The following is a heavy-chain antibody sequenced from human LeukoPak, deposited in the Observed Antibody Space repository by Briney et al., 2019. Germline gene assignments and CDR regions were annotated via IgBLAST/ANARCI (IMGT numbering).Heavy chain of an antibody. V-gene: IGHV4-59*01. CDR1: GGSISSYY. CDR2: IYYSGST. J-gene: IGHJ4*02. CDR3: ASTWYSSGLDY. D-gene: IGHD6-19*01. Sequence: SETLSLTCTVSGGSISSYYWSWIRQPPGKGLEWIGYIYYSGSTNYNPSLKSRVTISVDTSKNQFSLKLSSVTAADTAVYYCASTWYSSGLDYWGQGTLVTVSS.